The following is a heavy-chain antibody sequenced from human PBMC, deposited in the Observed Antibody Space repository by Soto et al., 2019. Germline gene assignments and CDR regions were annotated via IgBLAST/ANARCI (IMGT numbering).Heavy chain of an antibody. CDR1: GFNFSIYW. D-gene: IGHD4-17*01. J-gene: IGHJ4*02. CDR3: VRGGAYGDYRLDY. Sequence: PGGSLRLSCAASGFNFSIYWMHWVRQAPRKGLVWVSRINSDGSATYYADSVKGRFTISRDNAKNTLYLQMHSLRAEDTAVYYCVRGGAYGDYRLDYWGQGTPVTVSS. V-gene: IGHV3-74*01. CDR2: INSDGSAT.